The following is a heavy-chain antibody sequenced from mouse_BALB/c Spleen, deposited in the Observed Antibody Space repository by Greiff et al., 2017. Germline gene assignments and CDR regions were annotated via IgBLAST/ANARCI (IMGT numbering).Heavy chain of an antibody. CDR1: GYNFTSYW. J-gene: IGHJ4*01. CDR2: IYPGSGST. D-gene: IGHD4-1*01. CDR3: ARQNWENYDAMDY. Sequence: QVQLQQPGAELVKPGTSVKLSCKASGYNFTSYWINWVKLRPGQGLEWIGDIYPGSGSTNYNEKFKSKATLTVDTSSSTAYMQLSSLASEDSALYYCARQNWENYDAMDYWGQGTSVTVSS. V-gene: IGHV1-55*01.